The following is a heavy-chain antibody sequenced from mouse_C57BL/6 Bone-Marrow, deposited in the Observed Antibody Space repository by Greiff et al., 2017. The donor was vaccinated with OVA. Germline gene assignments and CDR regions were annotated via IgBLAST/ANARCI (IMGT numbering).Heavy chain of an antibody. CDR2: INPSSGNT. J-gene: IGHJ3*01. CDR1: GYTFTSYT. Sequence: QVQLQQSGAELARPGASVKMSCKASGYTFTSYTMHWVKQRPGQGLEWIGYINPSSGNTKYNQKFKDKATLTADKSSSTASMQLRRLTSEDSSVYYCANSNYQTSAWFAYWGQGTLVTVSA. D-gene: IGHD2-5*01. CDR3: ANSNYQTSAWFAY. V-gene: IGHV1-4*01.